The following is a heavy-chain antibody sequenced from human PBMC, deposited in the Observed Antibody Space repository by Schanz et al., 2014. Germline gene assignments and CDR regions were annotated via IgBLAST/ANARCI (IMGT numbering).Heavy chain of an antibody. CDR3: ARDRQQLVGRIGYYYGMDV. CDR2: ISDDGSRR. V-gene: IGHV3-30*04. D-gene: IGHD6-13*01. J-gene: IGHJ6*02. CDR1: GFIFSYYT. Sequence: QVELVESGGGVVQPGRSLRLSCAASGFIFSYYTIHWVRQAPGKGLEWVAVISDDGSRRHYADFVTGRFTISRDNSKNTLYLQMNSLRAEDTAVYYCARDRQQLVGRIGYYYGMDVWGQGTTVTVSS.